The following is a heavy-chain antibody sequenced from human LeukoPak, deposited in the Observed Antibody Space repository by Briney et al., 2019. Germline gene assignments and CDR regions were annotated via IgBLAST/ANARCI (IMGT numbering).Heavy chain of an antibody. CDR2: ISDSRNT. D-gene: IGHD5-12*01. CDR1: GGSINSNSND. J-gene: IGHJ4*02. Sequence: SETLSLTCTVSGGSINSNSNDWVWIRQPPGKGPEGIGLISDSRNTYSRSSLTRRVHISVDTSKNQFSLKLTSMPAEDTAVYYCARHSFEVARLTTFDSWGQGTLVTVSS. V-gene: IGHV4-39*01. CDR3: ARHSFEVARLTTFDS.